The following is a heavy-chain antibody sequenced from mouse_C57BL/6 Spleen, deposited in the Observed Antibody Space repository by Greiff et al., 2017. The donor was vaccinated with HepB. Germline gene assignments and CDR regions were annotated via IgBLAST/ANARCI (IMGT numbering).Heavy chain of an antibody. CDR3: ARKSPYDYDDAMDY. CDR1: GYTFTSYW. V-gene: IGHV1-52*01. D-gene: IGHD2-4*01. J-gene: IGHJ4*01. CDR2: IDPSDSET. Sequence: QVHVKQPGAELVRPGSSVKLSCKASGYTFTSYWMHWVKQRPIQGLEWIGNIDPSDSETHYNQKFKDKATLTVDKSSSTAYMQLSSLTSEDSAVYYCARKSPYDYDDAMDYWGQGTSVTVSS.